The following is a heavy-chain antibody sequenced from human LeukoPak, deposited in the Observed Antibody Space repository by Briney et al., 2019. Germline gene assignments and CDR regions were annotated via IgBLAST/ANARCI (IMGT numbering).Heavy chain of an antibody. V-gene: IGHV3-23*01. CDR3: ARAYSSSWYESYYFDY. J-gene: IGHJ4*02. D-gene: IGHD6-13*01. Sequence: GGSLRLSCAASGFTLSSYAMSWVRQGPGKGLEWVSAISVSGNTYHADSVKGRFTISRDNAKNTLYLQMNSLRAEDTAVYYCARAYSSSWYESYYFDYWGQGTLVTVSS. CDR1: GFTLSSYA. CDR2: ISVSGNT.